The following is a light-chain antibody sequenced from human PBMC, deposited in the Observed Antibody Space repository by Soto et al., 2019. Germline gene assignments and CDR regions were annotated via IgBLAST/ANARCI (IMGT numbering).Light chain of an antibody. V-gene: IGKV3-11*01. Sequence: EIVLTQSPATLSLSPGERATLSCRASQSVSSYLAWYQQKPGQAPRLLIYDASNRATGIPGRFSGRGSGTDFTLTISSLEPEDFADYYCQQRSNWPLTFGGGTKVEIK. CDR3: QQRSNWPLT. CDR1: QSVSSY. CDR2: DAS. J-gene: IGKJ4*01.